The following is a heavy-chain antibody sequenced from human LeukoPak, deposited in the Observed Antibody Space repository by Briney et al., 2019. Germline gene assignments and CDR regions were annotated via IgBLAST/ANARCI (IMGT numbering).Heavy chain of an antibody. Sequence: SETLSLTCSVSGGSMFSYYWNWIRQSPGKGLEWIGYICSNGITNYSPSLRSRGTISFATSRNQFSLRLTSVTAADTAIYYCARRAYYDSSGYHPTSGYFDLWGRGTLVTVSS. CDR3: ARRAYYDSSGYHPTSGYFDL. V-gene: IGHV4-4*08. CDR1: GGSMFSYY. CDR2: ICSNGIT. J-gene: IGHJ2*01. D-gene: IGHD3-22*01.